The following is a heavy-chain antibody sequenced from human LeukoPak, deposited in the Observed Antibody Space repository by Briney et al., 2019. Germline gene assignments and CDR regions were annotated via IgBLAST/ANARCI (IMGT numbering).Heavy chain of an antibody. D-gene: IGHD3-16*01. Sequence: GGSLRLSCAASGFTFSDHNMSWVRQAPGQGLEWVAYISDGGRTEYYADSVKGRFTISRDNGKNSVYLQMNSLRAEDTAMYYCARDGGGSQATHYYYSGMDVWGQGTTVTVSS. J-gene: IGHJ6*02. V-gene: IGHV3-11*01. CDR3: ARDGGGSQATHYYYSGMDV. CDR1: GFTFSDHN. CDR2: ISDGGRTE.